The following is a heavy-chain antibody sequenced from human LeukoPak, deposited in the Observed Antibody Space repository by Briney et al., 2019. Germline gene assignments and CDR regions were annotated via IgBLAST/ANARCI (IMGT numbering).Heavy chain of an antibody. Sequence: GGSLRLSCAASGFTFSSYSMNWVRQAPGKGLEWVSSISSSSSYIYYADSVKGRFTISRDNSKNTLYLQMNSLRAEDTAVYYCAGADSNFVDYWGQGTLVTVSS. V-gene: IGHV3-21*01. CDR3: AGADSNFVDY. D-gene: IGHD3-22*01. CDR2: ISSSSSYI. CDR1: GFTFSSYS. J-gene: IGHJ4*02.